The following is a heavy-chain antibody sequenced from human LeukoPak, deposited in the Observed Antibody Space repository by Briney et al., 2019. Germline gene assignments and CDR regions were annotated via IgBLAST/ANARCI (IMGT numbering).Heavy chain of an antibody. Sequence: GSVQVSCHASGYTFPSYYMHWVRPAPGQGLEWMGWVNPNSGGTNYAQKVQGRVTMTRDTSISTAYMELSRLRSDDTAVYYCSRVRYFDWLLDAFDIWGQGTMVTVSS. J-gene: IGHJ3*02. D-gene: IGHD3-9*01. CDR2: VNPNSGGT. CDR3: SRVRYFDWLLDAFDI. CDR1: GYTFPSYY. V-gene: IGHV1-2*02.